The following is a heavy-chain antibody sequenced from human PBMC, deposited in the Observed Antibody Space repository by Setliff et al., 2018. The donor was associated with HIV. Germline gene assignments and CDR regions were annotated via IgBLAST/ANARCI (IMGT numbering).Heavy chain of an antibody. D-gene: IGHD6-6*01. J-gene: IGHJ4*02. V-gene: IGHV1-18*01. Sequence: GASVKVSCKASGYTFTTYGITWVRQAPGQGLEWMGWISTYNGNTKYAQKFQGRVTMTTATSTSTAYMELNSLTSEDTALYYCARVGCSSRHTGDFFDSWGQGTLVTVSS. CDR1: GYTFTTYG. CDR2: ISTYNGNT. CDR3: ARVGCSSRHTGDFFDS.